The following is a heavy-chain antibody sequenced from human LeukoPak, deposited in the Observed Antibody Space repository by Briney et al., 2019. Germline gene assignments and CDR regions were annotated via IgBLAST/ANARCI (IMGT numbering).Heavy chain of an antibody. J-gene: IGHJ4*02. Sequence: GGSLRFSCAASGFTVSSNYMSWVRQAPGKGLEWVSVIYSGGSTYYADSVKGRFTISRDNSKNTLYLQMNSLRAEDTAVYYCASAYYGSGSYYKIFDYWGQGTLVTVSS. CDR3: ASAYYGSGSYYKIFDY. CDR2: IYSGGST. CDR1: GFTVSSNY. V-gene: IGHV3-53*01. D-gene: IGHD3-10*01.